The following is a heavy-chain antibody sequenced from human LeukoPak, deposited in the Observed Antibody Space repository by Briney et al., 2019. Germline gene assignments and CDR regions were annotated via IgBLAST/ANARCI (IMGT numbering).Heavy chain of an antibody. Sequence: GGSLRLSCVASGFTFSRHGMNWVRQAPGKGLEWVSGISGSGDNTWYADSVKGRFTISRDNSKKTLDLQMHSLRAEDTAIYYCAKASVWTMVRVVSYFDEWGQGIQVTVSS. CDR1: GFTFSRHG. V-gene: IGHV3-23*01. J-gene: IGHJ4*02. CDR3: AKASVWTMVRVVSYFDE. CDR2: ISGSGDNT. D-gene: IGHD3-10*01.